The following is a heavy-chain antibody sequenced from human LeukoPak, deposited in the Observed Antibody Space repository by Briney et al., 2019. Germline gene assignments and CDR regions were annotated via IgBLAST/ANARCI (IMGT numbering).Heavy chain of an antibody. CDR2: INSDGSRT. CDR1: GFTFSTYW. D-gene: IGHD2-21*01. V-gene: IGHV3-74*01. CDR3: GREVGCGSQH. J-gene: IGHJ4*02. Sequence: GGSLRLSCAASGFTFSTYWMHWVRQAPGKGLVWVSRINSDGSRTGYADSVKGRFTISRDHAKNTLYLQMNSLRVEDTAVYYCGREVGCGSQHGGQGTLVTVSS.